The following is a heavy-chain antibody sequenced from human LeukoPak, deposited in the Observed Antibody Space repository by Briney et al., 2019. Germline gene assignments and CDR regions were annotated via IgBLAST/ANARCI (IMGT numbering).Heavy chain of an antibody. D-gene: IGHD3-10*01. CDR1: GYTFTGFY. Sequence: ASVTVSFKASGYTFTGFYMHWVRQAPGQGPEWMGWINPNSGGTNYAQKFQGRVTMTRDTSISTAYMELSRLKSDDTAMYYCASLGDYYGSGSYSPFDYWGQGTLVTVSS. J-gene: IGHJ4*02. CDR3: ASLGDYYGSGSYSPFDY. CDR2: INPNSGGT. V-gene: IGHV1-2*02.